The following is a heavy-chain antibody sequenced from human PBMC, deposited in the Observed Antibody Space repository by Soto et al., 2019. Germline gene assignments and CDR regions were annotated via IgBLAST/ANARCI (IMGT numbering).Heavy chain of an antibody. D-gene: IGHD2-15*01. CDR1: GFTFTSSA. CDR3: AAVGYCSGGSCPETDY. Sequence: QMQRVQSGPEVKKPGTSVKVSCKASGFTFTSSAVQWVRQARGQRREWIGWIVVGSGKTNYAQKFQERVTITRDMSTSTAYMELSSLRSEDTAVYYCAAVGYCSGGSCPETDYWGQGTLVTVSS. CDR2: IVVGSGKT. V-gene: IGHV1-58*01. J-gene: IGHJ4*02.